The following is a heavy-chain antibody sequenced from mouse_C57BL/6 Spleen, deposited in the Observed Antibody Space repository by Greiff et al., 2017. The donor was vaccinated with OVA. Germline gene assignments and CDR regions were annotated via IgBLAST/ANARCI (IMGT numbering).Heavy chain of an antibody. CDR1: GYTFTSYW. Sequence: VQLKQPGAELVKPGASVKMSCKASGYTFTSYWITWVKQRPGQGLEWIGDIYPGSGSTNYNEKFKSKATLTVDTSSSTAYMQLSSLTSEDSAVYYCARDGSSSWYFDVWGTGTTVTVSS. D-gene: IGHD1-1*01. CDR2: IYPGSGST. V-gene: IGHV1-55*01. CDR3: ARDGSSSWYFDV. J-gene: IGHJ1*03.